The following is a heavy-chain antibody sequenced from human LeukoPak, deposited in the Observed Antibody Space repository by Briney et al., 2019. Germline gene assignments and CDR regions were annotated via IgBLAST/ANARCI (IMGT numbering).Heavy chain of an antibody. Sequence: PSETRSLTCTVSGGSISSYYWSWIRQPPGKGLEWIGYIYYSGSTNYNPPLKSRVTISVDTSKNQFSLKLSSVTAADTAVYYCARAVAVPINWFDPWGQGTLVTASS. CDR1: GGSISSYY. CDR3: ARAVAVPINWFDP. J-gene: IGHJ5*02. V-gene: IGHV4-59*01. D-gene: IGHD6-19*01. CDR2: IYYSGST.